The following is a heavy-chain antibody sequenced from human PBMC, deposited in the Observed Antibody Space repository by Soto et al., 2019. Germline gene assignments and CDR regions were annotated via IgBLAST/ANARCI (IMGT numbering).Heavy chain of an antibody. D-gene: IGHD3-10*01. Sequence: PGESLKISCNGSGYSFTNYWIGWVRQMPGKGLEWMGIIYPGDSDTTYSPSFQGQVTISVDKSISTAYLQWSSLKASDTAMYYCARLGSMPTICYFDYWGQGTLVTVSS. J-gene: IGHJ4*02. V-gene: IGHV5-51*01. CDR2: IYPGDSDT. CDR3: ARLGSMPTICYFDY. CDR1: GYSFTNYW.